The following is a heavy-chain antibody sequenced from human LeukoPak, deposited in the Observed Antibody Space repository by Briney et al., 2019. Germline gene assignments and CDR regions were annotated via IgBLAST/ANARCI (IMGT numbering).Heavy chain of an antibody. Sequence: GGSLRLSCAASGFSFKDYWMSWVRQAPGKGLEWVADVEPDGSGKTYVDSVKGRFSISRDNAQQSLYLQMDTLTAEDTAVYYCVTSWVRQQRDFWGQGILVTVSP. J-gene: IGHJ4*02. V-gene: IGHV3-7*01. CDR3: VTSWVRQQRDF. D-gene: IGHD3-10*01. CDR1: GFSFKDYW. CDR2: VEPDGSGK.